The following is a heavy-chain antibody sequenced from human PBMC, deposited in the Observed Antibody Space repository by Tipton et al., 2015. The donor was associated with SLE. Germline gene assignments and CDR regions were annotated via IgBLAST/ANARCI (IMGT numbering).Heavy chain of an antibody. J-gene: IGHJ4*02. Sequence: QVQLVQSGGGVVQPGRSLRLSCAASGFTSSSYAMHWVRQAPGKGLEWVAVISYDGSNKYYADSVKGRFTISRDNSKNTLYLQMNSLRAEDTAVYYCASTASVAGFDYWGQGTLVTVSS. CDR1: GFTSSSYA. CDR2: ISYDGSNK. V-gene: IGHV3-30*04. CDR3: ASTASVAGFDY.